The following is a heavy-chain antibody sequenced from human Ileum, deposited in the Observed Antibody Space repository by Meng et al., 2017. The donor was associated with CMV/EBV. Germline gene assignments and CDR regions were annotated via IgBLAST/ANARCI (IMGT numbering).Heavy chain of an antibody. Sequence: QVQSQESGPGLVKPSETLSLTCTVSGGSIRNYYWSWIRQPAGKGLEWIGRIYTGGSPNYNPSLYSRVTMSLDTSKNHFSLKLNSVTAADTAVYYCARLNYYDSREFDYWGQGTLVTVSS. CDR3: ARLNYYDSREFDY. CDR1: GGSIRNYY. V-gene: IGHV4-4*07. J-gene: IGHJ4*02. D-gene: IGHD3-22*01. CDR2: IYTGGSP.